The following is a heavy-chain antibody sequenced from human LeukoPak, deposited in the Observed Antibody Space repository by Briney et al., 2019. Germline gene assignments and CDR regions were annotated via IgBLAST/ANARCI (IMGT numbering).Heavy chain of an antibody. J-gene: IGHJ4*02. D-gene: IGHD3-22*01. CDR3: ARATTGVGVVVIEMAYYFDY. CDR2: IYYSGST. Sequence: SETLSLTCTVSGGSISSGGYYWSWIRQHPGKSLEWIGYIYYSGSTYYNPSLKSRVTISVDTSKNQFSLKLSSVTAADTAVYYCARATTGVGVVVIEMAYYFDYWGQGTLVTVSS. CDR1: GGSISSGGYY. V-gene: IGHV4-31*03.